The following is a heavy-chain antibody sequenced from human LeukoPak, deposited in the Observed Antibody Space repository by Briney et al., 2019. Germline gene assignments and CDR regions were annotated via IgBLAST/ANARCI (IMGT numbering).Heavy chain of an antibody. Sequence: GGSLRLSCAASGFTFSSYSMNWVRQAPGKGLEWVSFISSSSSTIYYADSVKGRFTISRDNAKNSLYLQMNSLRAEDTAVYYCARGISELDYWGQGTLVTVSS. V-gene: IGHV3-48*01. CDR1: GFTFSSYS. CDR2: ISSSSSTI. D-gene: IGHD3-3*02. J-gene: IGHJ4*02. CDR3: ARGISELDY.